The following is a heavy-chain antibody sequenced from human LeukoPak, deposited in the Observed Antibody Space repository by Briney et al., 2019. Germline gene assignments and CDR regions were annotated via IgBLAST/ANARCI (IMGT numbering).Heavy chain of an antibody. CDR3: ARSTDGSAHFDY. CDR2: INSDGLST. V-gene: IGHV3-64*01. Sequence: GGSLRLSCPASQFKFDTYGMHWVRQTPGKGLEYVSGINSDGLSTYYANSVKGRFTISRDNAKNTLYLQMGSLKTEDMAVYYCARSTDGSAHFDYWGQGTLVTVFS. D-gene: IGHD1-1*01. J-gene: IGHJ4*02. CDR1: QFKFDTYG.